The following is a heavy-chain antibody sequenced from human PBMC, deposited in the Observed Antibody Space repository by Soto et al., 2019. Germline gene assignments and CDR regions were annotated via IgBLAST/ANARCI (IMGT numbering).Heavy chain of an antibody. Sequence: QVQLQESGPGLMKPSETLSLTCTVSGGSISSYYWSWIRQPPGKGLEWIGYIYYSGSTNYNPSLKSGVNRSVDTSKYQFSLRLSSVTAADTAVYYCPRGEGGAFFEYWGQGTLVTVSS. V-gene: IGHV4-59*01. CDR1: GGSISSYY. J-gene: IGHJ4*02. D-gene: IGHD2-21*01. CDR3: PRGEGGAFFEY. CDR2: IYYSGST.